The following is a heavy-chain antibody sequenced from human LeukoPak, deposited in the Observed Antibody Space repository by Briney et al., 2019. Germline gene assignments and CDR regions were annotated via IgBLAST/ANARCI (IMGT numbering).Heavy chain of an antibody. V-gene: IGHV3-23*01. CDR3: AKDLHNWNSVGVH. J-gene: IGHJ4*02. D-gene: IGHD1-1*01. CDR1: GSTFSSYA. Sequence: LRLSCLASGSTFSSYAMSGGPQAPDKGLKWIASIIGCGGTTYYADSVKGRFTICRIQFKNTTDLQLENRRAQDPAIYYCAKDLHNWNSVGVHWGQGTLVTVSS. CDR2: IIGCGGTT.